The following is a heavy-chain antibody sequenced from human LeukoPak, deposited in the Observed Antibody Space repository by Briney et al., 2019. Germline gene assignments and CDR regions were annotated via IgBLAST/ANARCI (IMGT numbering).Heavy chain of an antibody. V-gene: IGHV4-39*01. CDR1: VGSISSSSYY. J-gene: IGHJ4*02. CDR3: SRLKRETAMVTAFDY. CDR2: IYYSGST. D-gene: IGHD5-18*01. Sequence: PSETLSLTCTVPVGSISSSSYYCGWIRQPPGKGLEWIGSIYYSGSTYYNPSLKSRVTISVDTSKNQFSLKLSSVNAEGPGLYCFSRLKRETAMVTAFDYWGQGTLVTVSS.